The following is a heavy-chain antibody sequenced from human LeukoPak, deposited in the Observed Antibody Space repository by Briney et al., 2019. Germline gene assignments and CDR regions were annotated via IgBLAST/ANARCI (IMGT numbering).Heavy chain of an antibody. CDR3: ARRPVAAEYFQH. D-gene: IGHD6-25*01. V-gene: IGHV3-30*03. CDR1: GFSFTNYA. Sequence: GGSLRLSCTGSGFSFTNYAMHWVRQAPGEGLEWVAVISYDESKIYYADSVKGRFTISRDLSTNTLYLQMNSLTTEDTAMYFCARRPVAAEYFQHWGQGTLVTVSS. J-gene: IGHJ1*01. CDR2: ISYDESKI.